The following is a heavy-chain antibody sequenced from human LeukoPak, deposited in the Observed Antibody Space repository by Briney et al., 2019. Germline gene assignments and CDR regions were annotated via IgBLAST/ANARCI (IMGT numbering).Heavy chain of an antibody. CDR3: ARVKTGNYYDSSGYYY. D-gene: IGHD3-22*01. J-gene: IGHJ4*02. V-gene: IGHV1-69*04. Sequence: SLKVSGKASGGTFSSYAISWVRQAPGQGLEWMGRIIPIFGIANYAQKFQGRVTITADKSTSTAYMELSSLRSEDTAVYYCARVKTGNYYDSSGYYYWGQGTLVTVSS. CDR1: GGTFSSYA. CDR2: IIPIFGIA.